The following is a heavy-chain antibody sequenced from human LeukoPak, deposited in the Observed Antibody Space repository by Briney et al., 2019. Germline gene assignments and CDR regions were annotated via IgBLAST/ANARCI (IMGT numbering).Heavy chain of an antibody. J-gene: IGHJ4*02. CDR2: IYYGGSTT. CDR3: ARAPHWDRPFDY. CDR1: GDSISSFY. Sequence: SETLSLTCTVSGDSISSFYWSWIRQPPGKGLECIGYIYYGGSTTKYNPFLKGRVTISIDTSKNQLSLKLNSVTAADTAVYYCARAPHWDRPFDYWGQGTLVTVSS. D-gene: IGHD7-27*01. V-gene: IGHV4-59*01.